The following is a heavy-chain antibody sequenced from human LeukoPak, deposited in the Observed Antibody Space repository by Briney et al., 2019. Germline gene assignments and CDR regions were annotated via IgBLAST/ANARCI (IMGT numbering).Heavy chain of an antibody. J-gene: IGHJ4*02. Sequence: PSETLSLTCAVYGGPFSGYYWSWIRQPPGKGLEWIGEINDSGSTNYNPSLKSRVTISGDTSKNQFSLKLSSVTAADTAVYYCARHDSGYSLYYWGQGTLVTVSS. CDR3: ARHDSGYSLYY. V-gene: IGHV4-34*01. CDR1: GGPFSGYY. D-gene: IGHD5-12*01. CDR2: INDSGST.